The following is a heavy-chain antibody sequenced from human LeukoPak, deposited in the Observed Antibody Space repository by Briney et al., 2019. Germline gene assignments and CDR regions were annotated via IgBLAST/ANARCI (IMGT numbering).Heavy chain of an antibody. CDR2: ISYDGSNK. Sequence: GRSLRLSCAASGFTFSSHAMHWVRQAPGKGLEWVAVISYDGSNKCYADSVKGRFTISRDNSKNTLYLQMNSLRAEDTAVYYCARDLGIAVAGPQSEDGMDVWGKGTTVTVSS. D-gene: IGHD6-19*01. CDR1: GFTFSSHA. CDR3: ARDLGIAVAGPQSEDGMDV. V-gene: IGHV3-30*04. J-gene: IGHJ6*04.